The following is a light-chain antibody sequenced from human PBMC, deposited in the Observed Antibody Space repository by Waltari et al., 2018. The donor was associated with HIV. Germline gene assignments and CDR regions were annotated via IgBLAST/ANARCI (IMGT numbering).Light chain of an antibody. CDR3: AAWDDSLNGRAV. V-gene: IGLV1-44*01. J-gene: IGLJ7*01. CDR2: TNS. CDR1: SSNIGSNT. Sequence: QSVLTQPPSASGTPGQRVTTPCSGSSSNIGSNTVNWYQQLPGTAPKLLIYTNSHRPSGVPDRFSGSKSGTSASLAISGLQSEDEADYYCAAWDDSLNGRAVFGGGTHLTVL.